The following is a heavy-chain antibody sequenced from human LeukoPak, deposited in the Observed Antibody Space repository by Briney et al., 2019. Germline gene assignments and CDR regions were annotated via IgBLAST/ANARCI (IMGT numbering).Heavy chain of an antibody. J-gene: IGHJ3*02. CDR3: ARVKYYYDSSGSEDAFDI. V-gene: IGHV3-9*01. D-gene: IGHD3-22*01. Sequence: PGGSLRLSCAASGFTFDDYAMHWVRQAPGKGLEWVSGISWNSGSIGYADSVKGRFTISRDNAKSTLYLQMNSLRAEDTAVYYCARVKYYYDSSGSEDAFDIWGQGTMVTVSS. CDR1: GFTFDDYA. CDR2: ISWNSGSI.